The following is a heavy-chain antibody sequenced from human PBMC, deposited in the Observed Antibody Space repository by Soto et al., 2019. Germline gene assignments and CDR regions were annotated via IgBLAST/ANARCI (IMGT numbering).Heavy chain of an antibody. CDR1: GGSISSYY. D-gene: IGHD3-3*01. CDR2: IYYSGST. J-gene: IGHJ4*02. Sequence: SETLSLTCTVSGGSISSYYWSLIRQPPGKGLEWIGYIYYSGSTNYNPSLKSRVTISVDTSKNQFSLKLSSVTAADTAVYYCAGSLLGVVIIDTPHVDYWGQGTLVTVSS. V-gene: IGHV4-59*01. CDR3: AGSLLGVVIIDTPHVDY.